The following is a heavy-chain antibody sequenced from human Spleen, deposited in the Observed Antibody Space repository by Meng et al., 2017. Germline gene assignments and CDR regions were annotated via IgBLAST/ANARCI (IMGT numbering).Heavy chain of an antibody. J-gene: IGHJ4*02. CDR2: ISYSGST. CDR3: ASGLEIDY. Sequence: QVQLQESGPGLVKPSGTLSLTCTVSGASIRGGGYYWTWVRQHPGKGLEWIGYISYSGSTYYNPSLNSRLTISVDTSKNQFSLKLTSVTAADTAMYYCASGLEIDYWGQGTLVTVSS. V-gene: IGHV4-31*03. CDR1: GASIRGGGYY.